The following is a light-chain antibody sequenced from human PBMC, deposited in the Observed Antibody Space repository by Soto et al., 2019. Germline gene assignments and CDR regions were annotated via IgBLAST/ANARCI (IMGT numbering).Light chain of an antibody. Sequence: DIQMTQSPSTLSGSVGDRVTITCRASQTISSWLAWYQQKPGKAPKLLIYKASSLESGVPSRFSGSGSGTEFTLTISSLQPGDFATYYCQQYNSYSRTFGQGTKVDIK. CDR2: KAS. V-gene: IGKV1-5*03. CDR1: QTISSW. J-gene: IGKJ1*01. CDR3: QQYNSYSRT.